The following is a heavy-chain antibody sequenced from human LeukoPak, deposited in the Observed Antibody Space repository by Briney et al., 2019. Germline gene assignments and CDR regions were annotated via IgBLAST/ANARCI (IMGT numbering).Heavy chain of an antibody. J-gene: IGHJ6*02. D-gene: IGHD3-3*01. CDR1: GDSISSGGYS. Sequence: PSETLSLTCAVSGDSISSGGYSWSWIRQPPGKGLEWIGYIYHSGSTYYNPSLKSRVTISVDTSKNQFSLKLSSVTAADTAVYYCAREQRTARYYDFWSGPNGPNYYYYGMDVWGQGTTVTVSS. CDR2: IYHSGST. V-gene: IGHV4-30-2*05. CDR3: AREQRTARYYDFWSGPNGPNYYYYGMDV.